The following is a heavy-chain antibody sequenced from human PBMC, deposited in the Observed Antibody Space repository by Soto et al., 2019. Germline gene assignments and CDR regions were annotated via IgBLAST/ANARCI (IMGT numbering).Heavy chain of an antibody. J-gene: IGHJ4*02. CDR3: GKYASTSWSNFDY. D-gene: IGHD6-13*01. CDR1: GFTFSDSA. CDR2: ISGSGGTT. Sequence: GGSLRLSCEASGFTFSDSAMSWVRQAPGKGLEWVSAISGSGGTTDHADSVKGRFIISRDNSKNTLYLQMNSLRAEDTAVDYCGKYASTSWSNFDYWGQGTLVTVSS. V-gene: IGHV3-23*01.